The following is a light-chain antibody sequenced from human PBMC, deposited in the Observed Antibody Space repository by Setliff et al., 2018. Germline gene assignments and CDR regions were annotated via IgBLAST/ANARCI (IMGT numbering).Light chain of an antibody. CDR3: NAYTSGSTYV. CDR2: AVS. V-gene: IGLV2-14*03. CDR1: SSGVGSYDL. J-gene: IGLJ1*01. Sequence: QSALTQPASVPGSPGQSITISCSGTSSGVGSYDLVSWYQQHPGKAPKLIIYAVSDRPSGVSNRFFGSKSGNTASLTISGLQTEDEADYYCNAYTSGSTYVFGTGTKVTVL.